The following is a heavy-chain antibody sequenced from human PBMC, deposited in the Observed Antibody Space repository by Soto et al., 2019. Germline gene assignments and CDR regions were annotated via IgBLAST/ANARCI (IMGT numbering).Heavy chain of an antibody. D-gene: IGHD6-13*01. CDR1: GYTLTELS. Sequence: ASVKVSCKVSGYTLTELSMHWVRQAPGKGLEWMGGFDPEDGETIYAQKFQGRVIMTEDTSTDTTYMELSSLRSEDTAVYYCATESGSSWYYFDYWGQGTLVTVSS. CDR3: ATESGSSWYYFDY. V-gene: IGHV1-24*01. CDR2: FDPEDGET. J-gene: IGHJ4*02.